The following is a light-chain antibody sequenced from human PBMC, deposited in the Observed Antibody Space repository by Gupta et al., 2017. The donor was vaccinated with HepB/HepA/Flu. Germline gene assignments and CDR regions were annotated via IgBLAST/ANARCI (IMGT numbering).Light chain of an antibody. CDR3: RQDDNLPYT. CDR2: GVS. J-gene: IGKJ2*01. V-gene: IGKV1-33*01. Sequence: DIDLTQSPSSLSASIGDRVSITCQSSQDIRKFLNWFQHTPGRAPQLLLYGVSNLQEGVPSRFSGSGSGTHFTLTIDSLHPEDIGTYYCRQDDNLPYTFGQGTVLEI. CDR1: QDIRKF.